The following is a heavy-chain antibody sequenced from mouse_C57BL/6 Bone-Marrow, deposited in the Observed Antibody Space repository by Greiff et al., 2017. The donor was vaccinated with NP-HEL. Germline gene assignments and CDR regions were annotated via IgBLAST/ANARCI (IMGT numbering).Heavy chain of an antibody. CDR3: TTRDLLGSD. D-gene: IGHD2-1*01. J-gene: IGHJ3*01. V-gene: IGHV14-1*01. CDR1: GFNIKDYY. Sequence: EVQLQQSGAELVRPGASVKLSCTASGFNIKDYYMHWVKQRPEQGLEWIGRIDPEDGDTEYAPKFQGKATMTADTATKTAYLQLSIMTSEDTAGYYCTTRDLLGSDGGQGTLVTVSA. CDR2: IDPEDGDT.